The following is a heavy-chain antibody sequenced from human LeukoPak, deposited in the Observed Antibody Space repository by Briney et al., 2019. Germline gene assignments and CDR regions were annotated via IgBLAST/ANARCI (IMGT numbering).Heavy chain of an antibody. CDR2: IYYSGST. Sequence: SETLSLTCTVSGGSISSSSYYWDWIRQPPGKGLEWIGRIYYSGSTYYNPSLKSRVTISADTSKNQFSLKVNSVTAADTAVFYCARHAAGIAHFDYWGQGTLVTVSS. J-gene: IGHJ4*02. V-gene: IGHV4-39*01. CDR1: GGSISSSSYY. CDR3: ARHAAGIAHFDY. D-gene: IGHD6-19*01.